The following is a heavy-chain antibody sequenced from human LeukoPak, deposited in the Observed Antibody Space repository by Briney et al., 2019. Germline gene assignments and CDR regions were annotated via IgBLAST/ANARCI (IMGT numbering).Heavy chain of an antibody. V-gene: IGHV1-46*01. D-gene: IGHD2-15*01. CDR3: ARPSGDIVYPGVDAFDI. CDR2: INPSGGST. Sequence: ASVKVSCKASGYTFTSYYMHWVRQAPGQGLEWMGIINPSGGSTSYAQKFQGRVTMTRDMSTSTVYMELSSLRSEDTPVYYCARPSGDIVYPGVDAFDIWGQGTMVTVSS. CDR1: GYTFTSYY. J-gene: IGHJ3*02.